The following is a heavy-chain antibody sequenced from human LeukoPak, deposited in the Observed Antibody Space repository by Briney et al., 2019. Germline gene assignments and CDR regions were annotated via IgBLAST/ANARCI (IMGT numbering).Heavy chain of an antibody. CDR2: INPSGGST. J-gene: IGHJ4*02. Sequence: ASVKVSCKASGYTFTSYYIHWVRQAPGQGLEWMGMINPSGGSTNYAQKFQGRVTMTRDTSTSTVYMEVSSLRSEDTAVYYCARGLASWLLDSWGQGTLVTVSS. V-gene: IGHV1-46*01. D-gene: IGHD3-22*01. CDR3: ARGLASWLLDS. CDR1: GYTFTSYY.